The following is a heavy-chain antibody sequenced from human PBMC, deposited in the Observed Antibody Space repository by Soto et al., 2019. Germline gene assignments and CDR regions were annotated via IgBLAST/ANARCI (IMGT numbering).Heavy chain of an antibody. V-gene: IGHV1-69*06. CDR2: IIPIFGTA. Sequence: QVQLVQSGAEVKKPGSSVKVSCKASGGTFSSYAISWVRQAPGQGLEWMGGIIPIFGTANYAQKFQGRVTITADKSTSTAYMELSSLRSEDTAVYYCATAMGYCSGGSCYSFDYWGQGTLVTVSS. J-gene: IGHJ4*02. D-gene: IGHD2-15*01. CDR3: ATAMGYCSGGSCYSFDY. CDR1: GGTFSSYA.